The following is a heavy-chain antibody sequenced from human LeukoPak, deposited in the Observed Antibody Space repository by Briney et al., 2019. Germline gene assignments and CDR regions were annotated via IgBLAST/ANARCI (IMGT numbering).Heavy chain of an antibody. V-gene: IGHV3-23*01. J-gene: IGHJ6*04. CDR3: AKGGASSPYTYIDV. D-gene: IGHD6-6*01. CDR1: GFTFSNHA. Sequence: GGSLRLSCAASGFTFSNHAMSWVRQAAGKGLEWGSVICDSGGSTYYADSVKGRFTISRDNSKNTLYLQMNSLRADDTPVYHCAKGGASSPYTYIDVWGKGTTVIVSS. CDR2: ICDSGGST.